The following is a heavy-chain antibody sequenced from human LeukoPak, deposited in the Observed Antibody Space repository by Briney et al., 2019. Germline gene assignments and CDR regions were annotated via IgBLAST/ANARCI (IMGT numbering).Heavy chain of an antibody. J-gene: IGHJ4*02. V-gene: IGHV4-30-4*07. D-gene: IGHD6-19*01. Sequence: SETLSLTCTVYGGSISSGGYSWSWIRQPPGKGLEWIGYIYYSGSTYYNPSLKSRVTISVDTSKNQFSLKLSSVTAADTAVYYCASLKLPADFDYWGQGTLVTVSS. CDR1: GGSISSGGYS. CDR3: ASLKLPADFDY. CDR2: IYYSGST.